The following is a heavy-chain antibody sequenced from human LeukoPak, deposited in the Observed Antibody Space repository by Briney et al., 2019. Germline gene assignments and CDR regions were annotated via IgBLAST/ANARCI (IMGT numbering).Heavy chain of an antibody. CDR1: GYTFTSYD. J-gene: IGHJ5*02. CDR2: MNPNSGNT. D-gene: IGHD3-16*02. V-gene: IGHV1-8*01. Sequence: ASVKVSCKASGYTFTSYDINWVRQATGQGLEWMGWMNPNSGNTGYAQKFQGRVTMTRNTSISTAYMELSSLRSEDTAVYYCARDRDDYVWGSYRYTRNWFDPWGQGTLVTVSS. CDR3: ARDRDDYVWGSYRYTRNWFDP.